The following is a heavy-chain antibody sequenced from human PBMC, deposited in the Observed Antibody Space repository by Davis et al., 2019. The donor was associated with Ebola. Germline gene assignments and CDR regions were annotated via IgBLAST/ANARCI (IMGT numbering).Heavy chain of an antibody. Sequence: PGGSLRLSCKGSGYSFTSYWIGWVRQMPGKGLEWMGIIYPGDSDTRYSPSFQGQVTISADKSISTAYLQWSSLKASDTGMYYCARRVAVAHWYFDLWGRGTLVTVSS. CDR2: IYPGDSDT. CDR3: ARRVAVAHWYFDL. D-gene: IGHD6-19*01. CDR1: GYSFTSYW. V-gene: IGHV5-51*01. J-gene: IGHJ2*01.